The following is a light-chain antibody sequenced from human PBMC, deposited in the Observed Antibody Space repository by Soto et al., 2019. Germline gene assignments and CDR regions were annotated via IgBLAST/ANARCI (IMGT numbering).Light chain of an antibody. CDR1: QSISSY. V-gene: IGKV1-39*01. J-gene: IGKJ4*01. Sequence: DIQMTQSPSSLSASVGDRVTITCRASQSISSYLNWYQQKPGKAPKLLIYAASSLQSGVPSRFSGSGSGTDFTLTISSLQPEDFATYYCQQSYRTPPVELTFGGGTKVEIK. CDR2: AAS. CDR3: QQSYRTPPVELT.